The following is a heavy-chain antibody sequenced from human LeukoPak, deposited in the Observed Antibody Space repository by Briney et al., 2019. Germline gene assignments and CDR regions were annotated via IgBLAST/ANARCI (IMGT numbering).Heavy chain of an antibody. CDR3: ARAARYSSSPIDY. Sequence: GASVKVSCKASGGTFSSYAISWVRQAPGQGLEWMGWISAYNGNTNYAQNFQGRVTMTTDTSTSTAYMELRRLRSDDTAVYYCARAARYSSSPIDYWGQGTLVTVSS. J-gene: IGHJ4*02. V-gene: IGHV1-18*01. CDR2: ISAYNGNT. D-gene: IGHD6-6*01. CDR1: GGTFSSYA.